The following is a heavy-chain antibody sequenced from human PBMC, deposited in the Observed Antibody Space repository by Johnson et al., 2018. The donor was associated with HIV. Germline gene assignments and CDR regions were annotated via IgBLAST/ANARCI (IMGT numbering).Heavy chain of an antibody. CDR1: GFIFSNYW. Sequence: VQLVESGGGLVQPGGSLRLSCEASGFIFSNYWMTWVRQAPGEGLEWVANIKKDGSDTYYVDSVKGRFTISRGNAKNSLYLQMNSLRAEDPAVYYCARDLYYDTSGYRGAVDLWGQGTRVTVSS. V-gene: IGHV3-7*01. D-gene: IGHD3-22*01. J-gene: IGHJ3*01. CDR3: ARDLYYDTSGYRGAVDL. CDR2: IKKDGSDT.